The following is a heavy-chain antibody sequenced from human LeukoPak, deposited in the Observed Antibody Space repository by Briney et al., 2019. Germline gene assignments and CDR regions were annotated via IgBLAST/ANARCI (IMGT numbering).Heavy chain of an antibody. CDR1: GFTFDDYA. V-gene: IGHV3-9*01. Sequence: PGRSLRLSCAASGFTFDDYAMHWVRQAPGKGLEWVSGISWNSGSIGYADSVKGRFTISRDNAKNSLYLQMNSLRAEDTAVYYCAKLAGSTEYDYWGQGTLVTVSS. J-gene: IGHJ4*02. CDR3: AKLAGSTEYDY. D-gene: IGHD5/OR15-5a*01. CDR2: ISWNSGSI.